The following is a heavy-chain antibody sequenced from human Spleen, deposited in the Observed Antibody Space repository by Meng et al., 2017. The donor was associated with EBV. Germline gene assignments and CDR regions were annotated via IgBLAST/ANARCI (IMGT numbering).Heavy chain of an antibody. D-gene: IGHD3-22*01. Sequence: QFDLQESGPGLVNPSGTLSLTCAVSGDSIDSSDWWTWVRQAPGKGLEWIGEIHHSGTTNYNPSLESRVTISIDKSDNQFSLKVTPVTDADTAVYYCARGLGGHYPTMEYWGQGTLVTVSS. J-gene: IGHJ4*02. V-gene: IGHV4-4*02. CDR2: IHHSGTT. CDR1: GDSIDSSDW. CDR3: ARGLGGHYPTMEY.